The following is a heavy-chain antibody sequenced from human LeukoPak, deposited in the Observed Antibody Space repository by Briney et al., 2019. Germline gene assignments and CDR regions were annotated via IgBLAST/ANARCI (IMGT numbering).Heavy chain of an antibody. J-gene: IGHJ6*03. CDR2: IYQSETA. Sequence: SETLSLTCTVSGGSISSGYFWGWMRQPPGKGLEWIGSIYQSETAHYNPSLKSRVTISVDTSKNQFSLKLRSVTAADTAVYYCASVRRGFGESSKYYAYYYMGVWGKGTTVTVSS. CDR1: GGSISSGYF. V-gene: IGHV4-38-2*02. CDR3: ASVRRGFGESSKYYAYYYMGV. D-gene: IGHD3-10*01.